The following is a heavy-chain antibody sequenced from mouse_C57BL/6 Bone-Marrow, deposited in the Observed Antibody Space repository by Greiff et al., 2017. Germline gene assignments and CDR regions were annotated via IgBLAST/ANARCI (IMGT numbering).Heavy chain of an antibody. J-gene: IGHJ3*01. D-gene: IGHD1-1*01. CDR1: GFTFSSYG. V-gene: IGHV5-6*02. Sequence: EVMLVESGGDLVKPGGSLKLSCAASGFTFSSYGMSWVRQTPDKRLEWVATISSGGSYTYYPDSVKGRFTISRDNAKNTLYLQMSSLKSEDTAMYYCARRPRDYGSPAWFAYWGQGTLVTVSA. CDR2: ISSGGSYT. CDR3: ARRPRDYGSPAWFAY.